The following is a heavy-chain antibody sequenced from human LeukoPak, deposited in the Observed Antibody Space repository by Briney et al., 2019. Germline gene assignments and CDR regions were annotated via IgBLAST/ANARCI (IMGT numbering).Heavy chain of an antibody. CDR1: GYTFTGYY. D-gene: IGHD3-16*01. Sequence: ASVKVSCKASGYTFTGYYMHWVRQAPGQGLEWMGWINPNSGGTNYAQKLQGRVTMTRDTSISTAYMELSRLRSDDTAVYYCARLNMITFGGDYWGQGTLVTVSS. CDR3: ARLNMITFGGDY. J-gene: IGHJ4*02. V-gene: IGHV1-2*02. CDR2: INPNSGGT.